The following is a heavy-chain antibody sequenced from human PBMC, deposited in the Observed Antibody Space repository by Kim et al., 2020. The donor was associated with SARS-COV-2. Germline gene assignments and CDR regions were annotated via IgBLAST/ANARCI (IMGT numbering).Heavy chain of an antibody. Sequence: GGSLRLSCAASGFTFSSYAMSWVRQAPGKGLEWVSAISGSGGRTYYADSVKGRFTISRDNSKNTLYLQMNSLRAEDTAVYYCAKYSIRPKEPGLGAFVILGQGTMVTVSS. J-gene: IGHJ3*02. V-gene: IGHV3-23*01. CDR3: AKYSIRPKEPGLGAFVI. D-gene: IGHD6-6*01. CDR1: GFTFSSYA. CDR2: ISGSGGRT.